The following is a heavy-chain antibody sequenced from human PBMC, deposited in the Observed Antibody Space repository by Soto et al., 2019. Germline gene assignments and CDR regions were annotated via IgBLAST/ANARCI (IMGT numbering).Heavy chain of an antibody. J-gene: IGHJ4*02. D-gene: IGHD3-22*01. CDR1: GFTFDDYT. Sequence: EVQLVESGGVVVQPGGSLRLSCAASGFTFDDYTMHWVRQAPGKGLEWVSLISWDGGSTYYADSVKGRFTISRDNSKNSLYLQMNSLRTEDIALYYCAKGRRGYYYDSSGYYADYWGQGTLVTVSS. CDR3: AKGRRGYYYDSSGYYADY. CDR2: ISWDGGST. V-gene: IGHV3-43*01.